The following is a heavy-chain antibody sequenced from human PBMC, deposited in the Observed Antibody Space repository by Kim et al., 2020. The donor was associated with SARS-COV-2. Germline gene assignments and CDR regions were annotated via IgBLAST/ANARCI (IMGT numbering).Heavy chain of an antibody. J-gene: IGHJ5*02. CDR3: ARDRGYGGPKWFDP. D-gene: IGHD4-17*01. Sequence: GGSLRLSCAASGFTFSSYWMSWVRQAPGKGLEWVANIKQDGSEKYYVGSVKGRFTISRDNAKNSLYLQMNSLRDEDTAVYYCARDRGYGGPKWFDPGGQGTLVTVSS. V-gene: IGHV3-7*03. CDR1: GFTFSSYW. CDR2: IKQDGSEK.